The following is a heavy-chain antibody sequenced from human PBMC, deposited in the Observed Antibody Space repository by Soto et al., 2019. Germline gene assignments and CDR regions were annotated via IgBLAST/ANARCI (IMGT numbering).Heavy chain of an antibody. J-gene: IGHJ4*02. Sequence: SGPTLVTPTQTLTLTCTFSGFSLSTSGVGVGWIRQPPGKALEWLALIYWNDDKRYSPSLKSRLTITKDTSKNQVVLTMTNMDPVDTATYYCAHSLRIAARPYYFDYWGQGTLVTVSS. V-gene: IGHV2-5*01. CDR1: GFSLSTSGVG. CDR3: AHSLRIAARPYYFDY. D-gene: IGHD6-6*01. CDR2: IYWNDDK.